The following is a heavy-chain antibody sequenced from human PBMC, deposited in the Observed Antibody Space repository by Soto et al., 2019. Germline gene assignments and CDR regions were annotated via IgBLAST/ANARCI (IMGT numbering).Heavy chain of an antibody. V-gene: IGHV3-33*01. CDR2: IWYDGSNK. CDR3: ARACGSYYLPDY. Sequence: QVQLVESGGGVVQPGRSLRLSCAASGFTFSSYGMHWVRQAPGKGLEWVAVIWYDGSNKYYADSVKGRFTISRDNSKNTLYLQMNSLRAEDTAVYYCARACGSYYLPDYWGQGTLVTVSS. D-gene: IGHD1-26*01. J-gene: IGHJ4*02. CDR1: GFTFSSYG.